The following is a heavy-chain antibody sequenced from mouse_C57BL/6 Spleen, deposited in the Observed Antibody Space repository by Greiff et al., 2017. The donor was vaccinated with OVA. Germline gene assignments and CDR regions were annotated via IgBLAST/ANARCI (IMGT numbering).Heavy chain of an antibody. J-gene: IGHJ2*01. V-gene: IGHV1-15*01. CDR1: GYTFTDYE. D-gene: IGHD2-2*01. Sequence: VKLQESGAELVRPGASVTLSCKASGYTFTDYEMHWVKQTPVHGLEWIGAIDPETGGTAYNQKFKGKAILTADKSSSTAYMELRSLTSEDSAVYYCTRWLFDYWGQGTTLTVSS. CDR2: IDPETGGT. CDR3: TRWLFDY.